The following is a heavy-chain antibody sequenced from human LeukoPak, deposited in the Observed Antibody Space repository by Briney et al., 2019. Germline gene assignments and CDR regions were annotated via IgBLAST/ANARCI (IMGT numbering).Heavy chain of an antibody. CDR3: GSVDSSAYFSYFDS. CDR2: MFYTGSA. D-gene: IGHD3-22*01. CDR1: GASISSHY. Sequence: SETLSLTCRVSGASISSHYWSWIRQPPGKGLEWIGYMFYTGSAKYNPSLKSRVTISVDTSKKQFSLKVSSVTAADTAVYYCGSVDSSAYFSYFDSWGQGALVTVSS. V-gene: IGHV4-59*11. J-gene: IGHJ4*02.